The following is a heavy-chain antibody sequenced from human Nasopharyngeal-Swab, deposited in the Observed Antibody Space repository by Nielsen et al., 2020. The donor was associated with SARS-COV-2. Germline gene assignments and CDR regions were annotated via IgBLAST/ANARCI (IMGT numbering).Heavy chain of an antibody. Sequence: SETLSLNCAVYGGSFSGYYWSWIRKPPGKGLEWIGEINHSGRSNYNPSLKSRVNISVDTSKNQFSLQLSTVTAADTAVYYCARMIVVVPAARDWFDPWGQGTLVTVSS. V-gene: IGHV4-34*01. CDR2: INHSGRS. J-gene: IGHJ5*02. CDR3: ARMIVVVPAARDWFDP. CDR1: GGSFSGYY. D-gene: IGHD2-2*01.